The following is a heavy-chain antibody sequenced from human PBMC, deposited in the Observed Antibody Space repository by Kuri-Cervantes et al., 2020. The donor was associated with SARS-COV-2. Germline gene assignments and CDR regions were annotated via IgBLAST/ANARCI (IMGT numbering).Heavy chain of an antibody. V-gene: IGHV1-18*01. CDR2: ISAYNGNT. D-gene: IGHD6-19*01. Sequence: VSVKVSCKASGYTFTSYGISWVRQAPGQGLEWMGWISAYNGNTNYAQKLQGRVTMTTDTSTSTAYTELRSLGSDDTAVYYCARVYSSGSYYYYGMDVWGQGTTVTVSS. CDR1: GYTFTSYG. CDR3: ARVYSSGSYYYYGMDV. J-gene: IGHJ6*02.